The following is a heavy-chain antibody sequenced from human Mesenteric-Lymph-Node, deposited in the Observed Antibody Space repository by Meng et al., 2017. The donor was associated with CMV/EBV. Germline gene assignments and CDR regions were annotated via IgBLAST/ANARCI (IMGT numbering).Heavy chain of an antibody. CDR1: GFTFGDYA. J-gene: IGHJ4*02. CDR3: TRAGRLRFLEWLLSDY. D-gene: IGHD3-3*01. CDR2: IRSKAYGGTT. Sequence: GGSLRLSCTASGFTFGDYAMSWVRQAPGKGLEWVGFIRSKAYGGTTEYAASVKGRFTISRDDSKSIAYLQMNSLKTEDTAVYYCTRAGRLRFLEWLLSDYWGQGTLVTVSS. V-gene: IGHV3-49*04.